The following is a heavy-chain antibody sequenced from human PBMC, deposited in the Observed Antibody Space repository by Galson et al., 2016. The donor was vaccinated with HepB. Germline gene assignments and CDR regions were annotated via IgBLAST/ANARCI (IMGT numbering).Heavy chain of an antibody. CDR3: ARGAYCGGDCFFDY. CDR2: IFHSGYT. Sequence: TLSLTCAVSGGSISSGGYSWSWIRQPPGKGLEWIGYIFHSGYTYYNPSLKRPITISVDRSKSQFYLKINSVTAADTAVYSCARGAYCGGDCFFDYWGQGTLVTVSS. J-gene: IGHJ4*02. D-gene: IGHD2-21*02. CDR1: GGSISSGGYS. V-gene: IGHV4-30-2*01.